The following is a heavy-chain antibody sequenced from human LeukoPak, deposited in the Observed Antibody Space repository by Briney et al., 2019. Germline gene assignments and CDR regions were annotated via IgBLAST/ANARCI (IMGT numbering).Heavy chain of an antibody. V-gene: IGHV4-38-2*01. D-gene: IGHD1-26*01. J-gene: IGHJ4*02. CDR2: IYHSGST. CDR1: GYSISGGYY. Sequence: SETLSLTCAVSGYSISGGYYWGWIRQPPGKGLEWIGSIYHSGSTYYNPSLKSRVTISVDTSKNQFSLKLSSVTAADTAVYYCARGLYSGSFVNYFDYWGQGTLVTVSS. CDR3: ARGLYSGSFVNYFDY.